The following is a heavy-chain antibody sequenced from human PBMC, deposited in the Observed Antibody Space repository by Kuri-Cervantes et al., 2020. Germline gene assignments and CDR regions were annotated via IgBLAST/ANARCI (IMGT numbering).Heavy chain of an antibody. Sequence: GESLKISCAASGFTFSSYDMHWVRQATGKRLEWVSGIGSAGDTYYPGSVKGRFTISRENARNSLFLQMNSLRAGDTAVYYCARGGVVVAATQPQPFDPWGQGTLVTVSS. CDR3: ARGGVVVAATQPQPFDP. V-gene: IGHV3-13*01. CDR1: GFTFSSYD. J-gene: IGHJ5*02. CDR2: IGSAGDT. D-gene: IGHD2-15*01.